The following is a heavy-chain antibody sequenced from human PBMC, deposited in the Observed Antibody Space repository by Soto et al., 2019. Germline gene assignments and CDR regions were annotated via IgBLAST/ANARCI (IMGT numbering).Heavy chain of an antibody. D-gene: IGHD6-19*01. CDR2: IYYSGIT. CDR3: VRIDAAVANS. Sequence: SSETLSVTCYVSGGSIITGAYYWGWIRQPSGRGLEWIGSIYYSGITYYNPSLESRVTISVDTSRNQFSLNLNSVTAADTAVYYCVRIDAAVANSWGQGTRVTVSS. CDR1: GGSIITGAYY. J-gene: IGHJ1*01. V-gene: IGHV4-39*01.